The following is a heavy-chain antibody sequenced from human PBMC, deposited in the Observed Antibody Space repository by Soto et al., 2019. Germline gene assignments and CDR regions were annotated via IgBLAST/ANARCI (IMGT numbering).Heavy chain of an antibody. Sequence: VGSLRLSCAASGFTFDDYTMHWVRQAPGKGLEWVSLISRDGGSTYNADSVKGRFTISRDNSKNSLYLQMNSLRTEDTALYYCAKDLVGRRPVTGDYYYGMDVWGQGTTVTVSS. CDR2: ISRDGGST. CDR3: AKDLVGRRPVTGDYYYGMDV. J-gene: IGHJ6*02. CDR1: GFTFDDYT. D-gene: IGHD2-21*02. V-gene: IGHV3-43*01.